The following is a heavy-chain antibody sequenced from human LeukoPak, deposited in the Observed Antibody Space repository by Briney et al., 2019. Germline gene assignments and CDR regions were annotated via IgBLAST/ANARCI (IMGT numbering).Heavy chain of an antibody. V-gene: IGHV4-39*01. CDR1: GGSISRTSQY. J-gene: IGHJ4*02. D-gene: IGHD3/OR15-3a*01. CDR2: MYYSGAT. CDR3: VRLGRMGNVVY. Sequence: SETLSLTCTVSGGSISRTSQYWGWIRQPPENGLEWIGSMYYSGATYYNPSLKSRVTISLDTSKNQFSLTLTSVTAADTAVCYCVRLGRMGNVVYWGQGTLVPVSS.